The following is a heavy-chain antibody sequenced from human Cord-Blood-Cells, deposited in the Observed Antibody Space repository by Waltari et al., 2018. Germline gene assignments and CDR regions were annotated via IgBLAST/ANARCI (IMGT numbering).Heavy chain of an antibody. V-gene: IGHV1-69*18. CDR2: IIPIFGTA. J-gene: IGHJ5*02. D-gene: IGHD6-19*01. Sequence: QVQLVQSGAEVKKPGSSVKVSCKASGATFSSYAIRWLRQAPGQGLEWMGRIIPIFGTANYEQKCQGRVTIPADESTSTADMELSSLRSEDTAVYDGARGSSGWYRVGWFDPWGQGTLVTVAS. CDR3: ARGSSGWYRVGWFDP. CDR1: GATFSSYA.